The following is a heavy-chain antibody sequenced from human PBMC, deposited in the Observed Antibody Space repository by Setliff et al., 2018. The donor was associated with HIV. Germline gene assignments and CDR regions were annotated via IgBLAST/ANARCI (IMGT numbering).Heavy chain of an antibody. J-gene: IGHJ4*02. D-gene: IGHD3-10*01. CDR2: VIPIFAIT. V-gene: IGHV1-69*13. CDR1: GYTFSSHA. Sequence: SVKVSCKTSGYTFSSHAISWVRQAPGQGLEWMGGVIPIFAITTYAQQFQGRVTIIADESTNTAYMELSSLRSDDTAVYYCARDFGAGFTGLDYWGQGTLVTVSS. CDR3: ARDFGAGFTGLDY.